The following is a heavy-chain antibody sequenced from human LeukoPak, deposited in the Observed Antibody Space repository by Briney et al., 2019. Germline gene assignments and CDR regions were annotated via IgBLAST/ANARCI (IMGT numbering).Heavy chain of an antibody. CDR3: AKDRPNYYGSNGHYYRRDGDY. CDR1: GFTFSSYA. V-gene: IGHV3-23*01. J-gene: IGHJ4*02. CDR2: ISGDGGAT. Sequence: GGSLRLSCAASGFTFSSYAMSWVRQSTGKGLEWVSSISGDGGATYYSNSVKGRFTISRDNSRNTLYLQMNSLRAEDTAVYYCAKDRPNYYGSNGHYYRRDGDYWGQGTLVTVSS. D-gene: IGHD3-22*01.